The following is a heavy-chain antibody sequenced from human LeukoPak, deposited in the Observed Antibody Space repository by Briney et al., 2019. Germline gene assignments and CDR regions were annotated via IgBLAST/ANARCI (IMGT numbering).Heavy chain of an antibody. Sequence: GASVKVSCKASGFTFTGYALQWVRQATGHSLEWIGCLNAGNGHTRYSQNFQGRVTITRDTSASTVYMELSSLRSEDTAVYYCARGLWFATLVGYYFDYWGQGTLVTVSS. CDR3: ARGLWFATLVGYYFDY. CDR1: GFTFTGYA. V-gene: IGHV1-3*01. J-gene: IGHJ4*02. D-gene: IGHD3-10*01. CDR2: LNAGNGHT.